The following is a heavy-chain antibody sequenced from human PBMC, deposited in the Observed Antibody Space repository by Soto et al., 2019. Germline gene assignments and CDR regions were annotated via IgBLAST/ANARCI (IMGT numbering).Heavy chain of an antibody. J-gene: IGHJ5*02. Sequence: EVQLVESGGGLVQPGGSLRLSCAASGFTFSSYSMNWVRQAPGKGLEWVSYISSSSTIYYADSVKGRFTISRDKAKNSLYLQMNSLRAEDTAVYYCARHPERIAEIGWFDPWGQGTLVTVSS. CDR3: ARHPERIAEIGWFDP. CDR2: ISSSSTI. V-gene: IGHV3-48*01. CDR1: GFTFSSYS. D-gene: IGHD6-13*01.